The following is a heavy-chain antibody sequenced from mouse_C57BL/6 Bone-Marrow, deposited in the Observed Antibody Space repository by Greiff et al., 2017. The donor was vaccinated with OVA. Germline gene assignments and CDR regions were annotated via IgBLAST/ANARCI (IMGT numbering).Heavy chain of an antibody. CDR1: GYTFTDYY. CDR2: IYPGSGNT. Sequence: VKVVESGAELVRPGASVKLSCKASGYTFTDYYINWVKQRPGQGLEWIARIYPGSGNTYYNEKFKGKATLTAEKSSSTAYMQLSSLTSEDSAVYFCARSKFYAMDYWGQGTSVTVSS. CDR3: ARSKFYAMDY. V-gene: IGHV1-76*01. J-gene: IGHJ4*01.